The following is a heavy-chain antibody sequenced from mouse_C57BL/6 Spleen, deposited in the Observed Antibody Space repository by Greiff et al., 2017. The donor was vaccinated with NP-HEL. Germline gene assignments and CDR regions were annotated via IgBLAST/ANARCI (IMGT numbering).Heavy chain of an antibody. CDR1: GYTFTSYW. Sequence: QVQLQQPGAELVRPGSSVKLSCKASGYTFTSYWMDWVKQRPGQGLEWIGNIYPSDSETHYNQKFKDKATLTVDKSSSTAYMQLSSLTSEDSAVYYCARYDCGPFAYWGQGTLVTVSA. V-gene: IGHV1-61*01. CDR2: IYPSDSET. D-gene: IGHD2-4*01. J-gene: IGHJ3*01. CDR3: ARYDCGPFAY.